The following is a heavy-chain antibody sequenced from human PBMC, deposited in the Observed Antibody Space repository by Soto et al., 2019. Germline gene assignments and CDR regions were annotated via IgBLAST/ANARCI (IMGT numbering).Heavy chain of an antibody. V-gene: IGHV4-59*01. Sequence: PSETLSLTCTVSGGSISSYYWSWIRQPPGKGLEWIGYIYYSGSTNYNPSLKSRVTISVDTSKNQFSLKLSSVTAADTAVYYCARDYGEAFDIWGKGTMVTVSS. CDR1: GGSISSYY. CDR3: ARDYGEAFDI. J-gene: IGHJ3*02. D-gene: IGHD4-17*01. CDR2: IYYSGST.